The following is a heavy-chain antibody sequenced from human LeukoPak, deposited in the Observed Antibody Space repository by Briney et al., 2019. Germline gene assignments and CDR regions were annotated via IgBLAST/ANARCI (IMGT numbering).Heavy chain of an antibody. D-gene: IGHD3-22*01. V-gene: IGHV4-34*04. CDR2: INHSGST. CDR1: GGPFSGYY. J-gene: IGHJ3*02. Sequence: SETLSLTCAVYGGPFSGYYWSWIRQPPGKGLEWIGEINHSGSTNHNPSLKSRATISVDSSKNQFSLKLTSVTTADTAVYYCARVPNYYDSSGYPMAFDIWGQGTMVTVSS. CDR3: ARVPNYYDSSGYPMAFDI.